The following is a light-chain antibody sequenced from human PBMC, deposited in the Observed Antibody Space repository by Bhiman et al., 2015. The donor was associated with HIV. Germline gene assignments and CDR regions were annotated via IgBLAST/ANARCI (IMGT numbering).Light chain of an antibody. CDR2: YDS. Sequence: SYELTQPPSVSVAPGKTARITCGGNNVESKSVHWYQQKPGQAPVVVIYYDSDRPSGIPERFSGSNSGNTATLTISETQAVDEADYFCQAWDSNSAVFGTGTKVSVL. CDR1: NVESKS. J-gene: IGLJ1*01. CDR3: QAWDSNSAV. V-gene: IGLV3-21*01.